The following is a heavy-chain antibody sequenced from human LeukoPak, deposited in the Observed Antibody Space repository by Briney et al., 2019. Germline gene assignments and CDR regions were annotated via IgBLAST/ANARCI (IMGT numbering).Heavy chain of an antibody. Sequence: GGSLRLSCAASGFTFSSYAMSWVRQAPGKGLEWVSAISGSGGSTYYADSVKGRSTISRDNSKNTLYLQMNSLRAEDTAVYYCAKDPYYDSSGYTRFDYWGQGTLVTVSS. CDR1: GFTFSSYA. V-gene: IGHV3-23*01. D-gene: IGHD3-22*01. J-gene: IGHJ4*02. CDR3: AKDPYYDSSGYTRFDY. CDR2: ISGSGGST.